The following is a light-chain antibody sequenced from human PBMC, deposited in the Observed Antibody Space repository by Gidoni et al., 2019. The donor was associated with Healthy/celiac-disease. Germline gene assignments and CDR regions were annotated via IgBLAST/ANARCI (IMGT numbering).Light chain of an antibody. J-gene: IGKJ4*01. CDR3: QQSYSTPQLT. V-gene: IGKV1-39*01. Sequence: DIQMTQSPSSLSASVGDRVTIICRASQSISSYLNWYQQKPGKAPKLLIYAASSLQSGVPSRFSGSGSGTDFTLTISSLQPEDVATYYCQQSYSTPQLTFGGXTKVEIK. CDR2: AAS. CDR1: QSISSY.